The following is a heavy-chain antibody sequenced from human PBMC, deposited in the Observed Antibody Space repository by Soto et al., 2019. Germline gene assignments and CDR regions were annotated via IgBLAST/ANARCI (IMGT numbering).Heavy chain of an antibody. J-gene: IGHJ6*02. D-gene: IGHD2-2*01. V-gene: IGHV1-69*13. CDR1: GGTFSSYA. CDR2: IIPIFGTA. Sequence: SVKVSCKASGGTFSSYAISWVRQAPGQGLEWMGGIIPIFGTANYAQKFQGRVTITADESTSTAYMELSSLRSEDTAVYYCARGRWGYCSSTSCYGPGSGMDVWGQGTTVTVSS. CDR3: ARGRWGYCSSTSCYGPGSGMDV.